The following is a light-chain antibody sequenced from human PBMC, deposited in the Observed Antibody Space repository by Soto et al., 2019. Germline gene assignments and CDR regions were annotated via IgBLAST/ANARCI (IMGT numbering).Light chain of an antibody. J-gene: IGKJ1*01. CDR2: DAS. CDR3: QQYNSYSWT. CDR1: QSVSSY. Sequence: EIQVTQSPATLSSSVGERATLSCRAGQSVSSYLSWYQQKPGQAPKLLIYDASSLATGIPYRFSGSGSGADFTLTISRLQADDFAPYYCQQYNSYSWTFGQGTKVDI. V-gene: IGKV1-5*01.